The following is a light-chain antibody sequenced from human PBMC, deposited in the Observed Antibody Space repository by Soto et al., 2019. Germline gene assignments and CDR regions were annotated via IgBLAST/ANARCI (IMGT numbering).Light chain of an antibody. CDR3: QQYGDSPYT. V-gene: IGKV3-20*01. CDR2: GAS. Sequence: EIVLTQSPGTLSLSPGERATLSCRASQSVGSYLAWYQQKPGQAPRLLIYGASSRATGIPDRLSGSGSGTDFALTISRLEPQDFAVYYCQQYGDSPYTFGQGTKLETK. CDR1: QSVGSY. J-gene: IGKJ2*01.